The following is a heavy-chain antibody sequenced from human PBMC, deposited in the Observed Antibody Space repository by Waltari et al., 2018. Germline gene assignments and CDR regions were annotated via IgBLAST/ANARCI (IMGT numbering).Heavy chain of an antibody. CDR1: GGTFSSYA. J-gene: IGHJ4*02. CDR2: IIPIFGTA. D-gene: IGHD7-27*01. V-gene: IGHV1-69*05. CDR3: ARLKLGRVHPYYFDY. Sequence: QVQLVQSGAEVKKPGSSVKVSCKASGGTFSSYAISWVRQAPGQGLEWMGGIIPIFGTANYAQKFQGRVTITTDESTSTAYMELSSLRSEDTAVYYCARLKLGRVHPYYFDYWGQGTLVTVSS.